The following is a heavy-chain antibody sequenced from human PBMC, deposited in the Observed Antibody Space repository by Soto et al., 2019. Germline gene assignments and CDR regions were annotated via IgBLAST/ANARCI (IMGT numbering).Heavy chain of an antibody. J-gene: IGHJ6*02. CDR3: ARAIVVPAAIDYYYGMDV. CDR2: ISAYNGST. D-gene: IGHD2-2*02. CDR1: GYTFTSYG. V-gene: IGHV1-18*01. Sequence: ASVKVSCKASGYTFTSYGISWVRQAPGQGLEWMGWISAYNGSTNYAQKLQGRVTMTTDTSTSTAYMELRSLRSDDTAVYYCARAIVVPAAIDYYYGMDVWGQGTTVTVSS.